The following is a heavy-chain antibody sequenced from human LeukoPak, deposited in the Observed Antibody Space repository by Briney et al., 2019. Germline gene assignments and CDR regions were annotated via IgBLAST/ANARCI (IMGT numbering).Heavy chain of an antibody. CDR3: ARGGIITTGPYYFDY. Sequence: PSETLSLTCAVYGGSFSGYYWSWIRQPPGKGLGWIGEINHSGSTNYNPSLKSRVTISVDTSKNQFSLKLSSVTAADTAVYYCARGGIITTGPYYFDYWGQGTLVTVSS. J-gene: IGHJ4*02. V-gene: IGHV4-34*01. CDR2: INHSGST. D-gene: IGHD3-22*01. CDR1: GGSFSGYY.